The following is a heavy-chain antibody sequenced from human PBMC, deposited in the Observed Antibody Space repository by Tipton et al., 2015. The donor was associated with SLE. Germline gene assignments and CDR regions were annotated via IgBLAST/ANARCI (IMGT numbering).Heavy chain of an antibody. CDR2: IYYSGST. Sequence: TLSLTCTVSGASINSHYWSWIRQPPGKGLEWIGYIYYSGSTNYNPSLKSRVTISVDTSKNHFSLKLSSVTAADTAVYYCAREGDYGVIFDYWGQGTLVTVSS. CDR1: GASINSHY. CDR3: AREGDYGVIFDY. V-gene: IGHV4-59*11. J-gene: IGHJ4*02. D-gene: IGHD4-17*01.